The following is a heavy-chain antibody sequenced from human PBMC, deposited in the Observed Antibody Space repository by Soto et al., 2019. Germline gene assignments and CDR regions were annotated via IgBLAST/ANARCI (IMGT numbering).Heavy chain of an antibody. D-gene: IGHD6-25*01. Sequence: QVQLVESGGGVVQPGRSLRLSCAASGFTFSSYGMHWVRQAPGKGLEWVAVISYEGSNKYYADSVKGRFTISRDNSTNTLYLQMNSLRAEDTAVYYCAKDLLRPGRAYGMDVWGQGTTVTASS. V-gene: IGHV3-30*18. J-gene: IGHJ6*02. CDR1: GFTFSSYG. CDR2: ISYEGSNK. CDR3: AKDLLRPGRAYGMDV.